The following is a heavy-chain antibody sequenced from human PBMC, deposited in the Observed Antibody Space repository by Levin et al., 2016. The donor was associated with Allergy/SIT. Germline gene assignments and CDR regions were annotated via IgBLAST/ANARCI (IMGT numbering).Heavy chain of an antibody. J-gene: IGHJ6*02. Sequence: WVRQAPGQGLEWMGGIIPIFGTANYAQKFQGRVTITADESTSTAYMELSSLRSEDTAVYYCASRYCGGDCYYYYYGMDVWGQGTTVTVSS. CDR3: ASRYCGGDCYYYYYGMDV. V-gene: IGHV1-69*01. CDR2: IIPIFGTA. D-gene: IGHD2-21*02.